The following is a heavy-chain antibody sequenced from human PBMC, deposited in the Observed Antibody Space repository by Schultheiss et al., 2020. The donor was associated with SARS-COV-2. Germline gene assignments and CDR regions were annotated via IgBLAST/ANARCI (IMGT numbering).Heavy chain of an antibody. CDR1: GYSISSGYY. V-gene: IGHV4-38-2*01. D-gene: IGHD6-13*01. J-gene: IGHJ6*02. CDR2: IYHSGST. Sequence: SETLSLTCAVSGYSISSGYYWGWIRQPPGKGLEWIGSIYHSGSTYYNPSLKSRVTISVDTSKNQFSLKLSSVTAADTAVYYCARVRPLYSSSWYGMDVWGQGTTVTVSS. CDR3: ARVRPLYSSSWYGMDV.